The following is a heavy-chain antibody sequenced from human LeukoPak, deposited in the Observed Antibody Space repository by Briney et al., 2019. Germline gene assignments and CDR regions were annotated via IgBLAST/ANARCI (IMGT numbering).Heavy chain of an antibody. CDR3: AMVDHYYYYMDV. Sequence: GGSLRLSCAASGFTVSSNYMSWVRQAPGKGLEWVSVIYSGGSTYYADSVKGRFTISRGNSKNTLYLQMNSLRAEDTAVYYCAMVDHYYYYMDVWGKGTTVTVSS. CDR2: IYSGGST. J-gene: IGHJ6*03. V-gene: IGHV3-66*02. CDR1: GFTVSSNY. D-gene: IGHD2-15*01.